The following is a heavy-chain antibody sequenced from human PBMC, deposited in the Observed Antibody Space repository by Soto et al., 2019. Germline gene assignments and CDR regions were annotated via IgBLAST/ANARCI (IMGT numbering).Heavy chain of an antibody. D-gene: IGHD5-18*01. CDR3: ARESRHGYSYGHVGGGVFDY. CDR2: IIPSFGTA. Sequence: QVQLVQSGAEVKKPGSSVKVSCKASGGTFSSYAISWVRQAPGQGLEWMGGIIPSFGTANYAQKFQGTVTITANESTSTAYMELSRLSSKDTDVYYCARESRHGYSYGHVGGGVFDYWGQGTLVTVSS. CDR1: GGTFSSYA. J-gene: IGHJ4*02. V-gene: IGHV1-69*01.